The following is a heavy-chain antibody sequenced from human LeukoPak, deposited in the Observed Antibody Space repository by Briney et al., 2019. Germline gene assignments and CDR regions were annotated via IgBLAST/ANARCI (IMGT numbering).Heavy chain of an antibody. Sequence: ASVKASCKASGGTFSSYAISWVRQAPGQGLEWMGWINPNSGGTNYAQKFQGRVTMTRDTSISTAYMELSRLRSDDTAVYYCARVIRGGDGYNKWIDYWGQGTLVTVSS. V-gene: IGHV1-2*02. J-gene: IGHJ4*02. CDR2: INPNSGGT. CDR3: ARVIRGGDGYNKWIDY. CDR1: GGTFSSYA. D-gene: IGHD5-24*01.